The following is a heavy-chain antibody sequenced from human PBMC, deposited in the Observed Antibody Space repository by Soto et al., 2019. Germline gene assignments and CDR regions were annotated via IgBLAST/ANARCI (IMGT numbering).Heavy chain of an antibody. J-gene: IGHJ6*02. V-gene: IGHV3-33*01. CDR1: GFTFSSHA. D-gene: IGHD6-19*01. CDR2: IWYDGSNK. Sequence: QVQVVESGGGVVQPGRSLRLSCTASGFTFSSHAMHWVRQAPGTGLEWVAQIWYDGSNKYYGDSVKGRFTISRDNSKNTLYIQMDSLRVEDTAVYYCARDGQSLAPYALDVWGQGTSVTVSS. CDR3: ARDGQSLAPYALDV.